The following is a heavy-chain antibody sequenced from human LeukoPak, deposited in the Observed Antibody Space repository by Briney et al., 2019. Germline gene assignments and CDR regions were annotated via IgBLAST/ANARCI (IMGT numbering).Heavy chain of an antibody. V-gene: IGHV3-7*01. Sequence: GGSLRLSCAASGFTFSSYWMSWVRQAPGKGLEWVANIKPDKSEKYYVDSVKGRFTISRDNAKNSRYLQMNSLRAEDTAVYYCARNLGYCSSTSCYTGTGEYWGQGTLVTVSS. CDR2: IKPDKSEK. CDR3: ARNLGYCSSTSCYTGTGEY. CDR1: GFTFSSYW. D-gene: IGHD2-2*02. J-gene: IGHJ4*02.